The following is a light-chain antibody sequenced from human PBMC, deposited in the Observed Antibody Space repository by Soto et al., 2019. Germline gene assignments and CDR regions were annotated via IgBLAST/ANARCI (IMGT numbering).Light chain of an antibody. V-gene: IGLV1-44*01. CDR2: SNN. CDR1: SSNIRRNT. J-gene: IGLJ3*02. CDR3: AAWDDSLKAVV. Sequence: QSVLTQPPSASGTPVQRVTISCSGSSSNIRRNTVNWYQQLPGTAPKVLIYSNNQRPSGVPDRLSGSKSGTSASLAISGLQSEDEAEYYCAAWDDSLKAVVFGGGTKVTVL.